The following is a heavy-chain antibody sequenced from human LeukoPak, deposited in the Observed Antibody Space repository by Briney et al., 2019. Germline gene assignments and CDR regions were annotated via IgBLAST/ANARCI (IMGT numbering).Heavy chain of an antibody. CDR2: IYTSGST. J-gene: IGHJ6*02. CDR1: GGSFSGYG. CDR3: ARDNLIAVAYYYYGMDV. V-gene: IGHV4-4*07. D-gene: IGHD6-19*01. Sequence: PSETLSLTCAVYGGSFSGYGWSWIRQPAGKGLEWIGRIYTSGSTNYNPSLKSRVTMSVDTPKNQFSLKLSSVTAADTAVYYCARDNLIAVAYYYYGMDVWGQGTTVTVSS.